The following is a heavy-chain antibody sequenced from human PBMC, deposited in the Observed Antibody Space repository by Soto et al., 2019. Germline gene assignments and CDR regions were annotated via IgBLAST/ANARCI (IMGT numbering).Heavy chain of an antibody. Sequence: SETLSLTCTVSGGSISSYYWSWIRQPPGKGLEWIGYIYYSGSTNYNPSLKSRVTISVDTSKNQFSLKLSSVTAADTAVYYCVGYDYYYYMDVWGKGTTVTVSS. J-gene: IGHJ6*03. V-gene: IGHV4-59*08. CDR2: IYYSGST. D-gene: IGHD5-12*01. CDR3: VGYDYYYYMDV. CDR1: GGSISSYY.